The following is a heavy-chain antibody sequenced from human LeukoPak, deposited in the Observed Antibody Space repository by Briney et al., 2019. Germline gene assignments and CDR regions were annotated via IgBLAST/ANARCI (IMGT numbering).Heavy chain of an antibody. CDR3: ARPPGYYYYYYGMDV. Sequence: SETLSLTCAVYGGSFSGYYWSWIRQPPGKGLEWIGEINHSGSTNYNPSLKSRVTISVDTSKNQFSLKLSSVTAADTAVCYCARPPGYYYYYYGMDVWGQGTTVTVSS. CDR1: GGSFSGYY. CDR2: INHSGST. J-gene: IGHJ6*02. V-gene: IGHV4-34*01. D-gene: IGHD7-27*01.